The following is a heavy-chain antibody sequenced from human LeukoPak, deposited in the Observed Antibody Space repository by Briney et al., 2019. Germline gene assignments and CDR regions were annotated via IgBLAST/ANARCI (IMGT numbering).Heavy chain of an antibody. CDR2: INHSGST. J-gene: IGHJ3*02. CDR1: GGSFSGYY. D-gene: IGHD3-10*01. V-gene: IGHV4-34*01. Sequence: SETLSLTCAVYGGSFSGYYWCWIRQPPGKGLEWIGEINHSGSTNYNPSLKSRVTISVDTSKIQFSLKLSSVSAADTAVYYCASGAGRITMVRGAAFDIWGQGTMVTVSS. CDR3: ASGAGRITMVRGAAFDI.